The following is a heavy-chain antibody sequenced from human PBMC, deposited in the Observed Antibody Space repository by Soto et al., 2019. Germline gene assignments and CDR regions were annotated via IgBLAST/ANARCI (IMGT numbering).Heavy chain of an antibody. CDR2: ISPMFGAA. CDR1: GGTFNTYA. J-gene: IGHJ4*02. V-gene: IGHV1-69*19. D-gene: IGHD3-10*01. CDR3: AREVQVHTPAFVY. Sequence: QVQLVQSGAEMKKPGSSVKVSCQSSGGTFNTYAMNWVRQAPGQGPEWMGDISPMFGAANYAPKFQGRVTITADESTGGSYGGLSSLTSEDTALYFCAREVQVHTPAFVYWGQGTLVTVSS.